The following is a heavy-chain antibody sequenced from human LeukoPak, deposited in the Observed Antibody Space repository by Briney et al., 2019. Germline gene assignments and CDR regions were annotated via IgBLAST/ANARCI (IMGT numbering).Heavy chain of an antibody. D-gene: IGHD3-10*01. J-gene: IGHJ3*02. CDR2: ISSSSSTI. Sequence: GGSLRLSCAASGFTFSSYSMNWVRQAPGKGLEWVSYISSSSSTIYYADSVKGRFTISRDNAKNSLYLQMNSLRAEDTAVYYCARHELGETAHAFDIWGQGTMVTVSS. CDR1: GFTFSSYS. CDR3: ARHELGETAHAFDI. V-gene: IGHV3-48*01.